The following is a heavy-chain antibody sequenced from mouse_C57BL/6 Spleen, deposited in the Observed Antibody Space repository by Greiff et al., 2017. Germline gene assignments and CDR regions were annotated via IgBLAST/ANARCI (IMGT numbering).Heavy chain of an antibody. CDR3: APAYPFAY. J-gene: IGHJ3*01. CDR2: IWSGGST. Sequence: QVQLKESGPGLVQPSQSLSITCTVSGFSFTSYGVHWVRQSPGKGLEWLGVIWSGGSTDYNAAFISRLSISKDNSKSQVFLKMNSLQADDTAIYYCAPAYPFAYWGQGTLVTVSA. CDR1: GFSFTSYG. V-gene: IGHV2-2*01.